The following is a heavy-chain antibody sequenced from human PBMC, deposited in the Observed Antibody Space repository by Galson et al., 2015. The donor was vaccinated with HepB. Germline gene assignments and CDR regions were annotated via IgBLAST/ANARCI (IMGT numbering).Heavy chain of an antibody. J-gene: IGHJ4*02. CDR2: ISSNGGST. CDR1: GFTFSSYA. CDR3: VNGIVGAPRFGGDY. Sequence: SLRLSCAASGFTFSSYAMHWVRQAPGKGLEYVSAISSNGGSTYYADSVKGRFTISRDNSKNTLYLQMSSLRAEDTAVYYCVNGIVGAPRFGGDYWGQGTLVTVSS. V-gene: IGHV3-64D*06. D-gene: IGHD1-26*01.